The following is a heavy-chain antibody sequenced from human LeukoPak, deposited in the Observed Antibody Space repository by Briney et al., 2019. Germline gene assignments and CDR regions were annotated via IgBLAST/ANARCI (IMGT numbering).Heavy chain of an antibody. CDR3: ARDSDYPDY. J-gene: IGHJ4*02. CDR2: IYSGGDT. D-gene: IGHD3-10*01. V-gene: IGHV3-66*02. CDR1: GFTVSSDY. Sequence: GGSLRLSCAASGFTVSSDYMSWVRQAPGKGLEWVSLIYSGGDTYYADSVKGRFTISSDNSKNTLYLQMNSLRAEDTAVYYCARDSDYPDYWGQGTLVTVSS.